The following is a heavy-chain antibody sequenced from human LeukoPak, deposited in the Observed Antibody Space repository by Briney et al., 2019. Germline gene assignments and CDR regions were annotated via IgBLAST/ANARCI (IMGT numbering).Heavy chain of an antibody. D-gene: IGHD2-8*01. Sequence: PSETLSLTCVVSGGSISSGNWWSWVRQPPGKGLEWIGEIYHSGSTNYNPSLKSRVTISLDKSKNQFSLKLRSVTAADTAVYYCASPNGRSDSWGQGTLVTVSS. J-gene: IGHJ4*02. CDR2: IYHSGST. CDR3: ASPNGRSDS. V-gene: IGHV4-4*02. CDR1: GGSISSGNW.